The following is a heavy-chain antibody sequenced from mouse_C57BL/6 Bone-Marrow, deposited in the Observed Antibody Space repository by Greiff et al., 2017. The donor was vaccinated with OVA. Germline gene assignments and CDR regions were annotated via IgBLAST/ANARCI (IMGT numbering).Heavy chain of an antibody. Sequence: EVQVVESGAELVRPGASVKLSCTASGFNIKDDYMHWVKQRPEQGLEWIGWIDPENGDTEYASKFQGKATITADTSSNTAYLQLSSLTSEDTAVYYCTRWSLRDYWGQGTTLTVSS. CDR1: GFNIKDDY. V-gene: IGHV14-4*01. D-gene: IGHD2-3*01. J-gene: IGHJ2*01. CDR3: TRWSLRDY. CDR2: IDPENGDT.